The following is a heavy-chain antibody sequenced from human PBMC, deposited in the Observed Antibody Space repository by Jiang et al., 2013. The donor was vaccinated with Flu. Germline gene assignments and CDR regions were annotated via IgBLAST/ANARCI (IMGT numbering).Heavy chain of an antibody. D-gene: IGHD2-2*01. CDR3: ARDYCLSTSCSFGGYRGMDV. V-gene: IGHV1-69*06. CDR2: SLPMFGTT. J-gene: IGHJ6*02. Sequence: SGAEVKKPGSSVKVSCQASGGTFSSYAISWVRQAPGEGLEWMGGSLPMFGTTHYAQKFQDRVKIIADTLTSTAYMELSSLRSDDTAVYFCARDYCLSTSCSFGGYRGMDVWGQGTTVTVSS. CDR1: GGTFSSYA.